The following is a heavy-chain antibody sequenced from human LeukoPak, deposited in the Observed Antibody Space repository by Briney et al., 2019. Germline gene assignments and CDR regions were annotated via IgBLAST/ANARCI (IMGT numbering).Heavy chain of an antibody. V-gene: IGHV1-2*02. D-gene: IGHD1-26*01. CDR3: ARDWESRAVGGSDY. Sequence: ASVKVSCKASGYTFTGYYMHWVRQAPGQGLEWMGWINPNSGGTNYAQKFQGRVTMTRDTSTSTVYMELSSLRSEDTAVYYCARDWESRAVGGSDYWGQGTLVTVSS. CDR2: INPNSGGT. J-gene: IGHJ4*02. CDR1: GYTFTGYY.